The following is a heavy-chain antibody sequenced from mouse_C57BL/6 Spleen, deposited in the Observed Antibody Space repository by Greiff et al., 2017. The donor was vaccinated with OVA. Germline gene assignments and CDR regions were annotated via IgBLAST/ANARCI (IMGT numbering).Heavy chain of an antibody. CDR2: IWGGGST. J-gene: IGHJ1*03. CDR1: GFSLTSYG. V-gene: IGHV2-9*01. Sequence: VQGVESGPGLVAPSQSLSITCTVSGFSLTSYGVDWVRQPPGKGLEWMGVIWGGGSTNYNSALMSRLSISKDNSKSQVFLKMNSLQTDDTAMYYCAKQGDYYGSSYDWYFDVWGTGTTVTVSS. D-gene: IGHD1-1*01. CDR3: AKQGDYYGSSYDWYFDV.